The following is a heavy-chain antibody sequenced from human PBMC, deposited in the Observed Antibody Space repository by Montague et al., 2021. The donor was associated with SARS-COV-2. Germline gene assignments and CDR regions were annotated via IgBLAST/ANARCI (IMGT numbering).Heavy chain of an antibody. D-gene: IGHD3-3*01. CDR1: GGSISSYY. V-gene: IGHV4-59*08. J-gene: IGHJ4*02. CDR3: ARQMGQSSIFGVVIQYYFDY. Sequence: SETLSLTCTVSGGSISSYYWSWIRQPPGKGLEWIGYIYYSGSTNYNPSLKSRVPISVDTSKNQFSLKLSSVTAADTAVYYCARQMGQSSIFGVVIQYYFDYWGQGTLVTVSS. CDR2: IYYSGST.